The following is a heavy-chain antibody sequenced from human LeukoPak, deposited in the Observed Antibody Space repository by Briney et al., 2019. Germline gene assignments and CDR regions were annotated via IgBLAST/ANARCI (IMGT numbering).Heavy chain of an antibody. CDR1: GGSISSYY. CDR3: ARDGYSSGWYGGSSWFDP. D-gene: IGHD6-19*01. CDR2: IYTSGST. V-gene: IGHV4-4*07. Sequence: SETLSLTCTVSGGSISSYYWSWIRQPAGKGLEWIGRIYTSGSTNYNPSLKSRVTMSVDTSKNQFSLKLSSVTAADTAVYYCARDGYSSGWYGGSSWFDPWGQGTLVTVPS. J-gene: IGHJ5*02.